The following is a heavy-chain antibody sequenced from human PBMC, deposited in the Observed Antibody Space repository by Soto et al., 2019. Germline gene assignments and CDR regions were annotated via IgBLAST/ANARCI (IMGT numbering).Heavy chain of an antibody. CDR3: ARGQGAAIGDYYYHGMDV. Sequence: EVQLVESGGGLVQPGGSLKLSCAASGFIFSGSAIHWVRQASGKGLEWVGRSRSRANNFATSSAASVKGRFTFSRDDSKNTAYLQMKALKPEDTAVYYCARGQGAAIGDYYYHGMDVWGQGTTVTVSS. CDR2: SRSRANNFAT. D-gene: IGHD2-2*02. J-gene: IGHJ6*02. CDR1: GFIFSGSA. V-gene: IGHV3-73*02.